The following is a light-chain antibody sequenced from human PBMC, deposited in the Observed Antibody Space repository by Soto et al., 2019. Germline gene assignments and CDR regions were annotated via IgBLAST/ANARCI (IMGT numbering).Light chain of an antibody. Sequence: EIVSTQSPGTLTLSPVQRPTLSCRASQKISSRYLAWYLQKPGQAPRFLIYGASSRATGIPDRFSGSGSGTDFPLTTSSLEPEDFAVYYGQQYGGTPPITVGQGTRLAI. CDR2: GAS. J-gene: IGKJ5*01. CDR3: QQYGGTPPIT. CDR1: QKISSRY. V-gene: IGKV3-20*01.